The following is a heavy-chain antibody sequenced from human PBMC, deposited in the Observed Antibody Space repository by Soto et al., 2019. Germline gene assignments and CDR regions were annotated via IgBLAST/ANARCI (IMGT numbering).Heavy chain of an antibody. CDR3: ATERGPTYYFDY. CDR1: GFTVSSKY. CDR2: IYSDGST. Sequence: RRLSCAASGFTVSSKYMSWVRQAPGKGLEWVSVIYSDGSTYYADSVKGRFTISRDNSKNTLYLQMNSLRAEDTAVYYCATERGPTYYFDYWGQGTLVTVSS. D-gene: IGHD2-21*01. J-gene: IGHJ4*02. V-gene: IGHV3-53*01.